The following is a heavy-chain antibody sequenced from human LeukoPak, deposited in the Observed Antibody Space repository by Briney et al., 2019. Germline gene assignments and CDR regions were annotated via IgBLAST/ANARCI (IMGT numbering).Heavy chain of an antibody. CDR1: GGTFSSYT. D-gene: IGHD2-2*01. CDR3: ARDPAPGCSSTSCYDYYYYGMDV. CDR2: IIPILGIA. J-gene: IGHJ6*02. V-gene: IGHV1-69*04. Sequence: SVKVSCKASGGTFSSYTISWVRQAPGQGLEWMGRIIPILGIANYAQKFQGRVTITADKSTSTAYMELSSLRSEDTAVYYCARDPAPGCSSTSCYDYYYYGMDVWGQGTTVTVSS.